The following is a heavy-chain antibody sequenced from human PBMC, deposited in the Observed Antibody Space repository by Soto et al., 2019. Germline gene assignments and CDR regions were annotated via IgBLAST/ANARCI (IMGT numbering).Heavy chain of an antibody. V-gene: IGHV3-48*02. Sequence: VGSLRLSCVASGFSLANYPMNWVRQTPGKGLEWISYSSPRGDTIYYADSVEGRFTISRDNARNSLSLHMSSLRDEDSALYYCAKGPHTNVGWPYYFESWGQGVPVTVS. CDR3: AKGPHTNVGWPYYFES. J-gene: IGHJ4*02. D-gene: IGHD6-19*01. CDR2: SSPRGDTI. CDR1: GFSLANYP.